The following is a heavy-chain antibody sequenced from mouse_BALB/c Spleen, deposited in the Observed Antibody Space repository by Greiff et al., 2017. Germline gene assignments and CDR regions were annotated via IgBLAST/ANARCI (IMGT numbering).Heavy chain of an antibody. V-gene: IGHV1S56*01. D-gene: IGHD2-4*01. CDR1: GYTFTSYY. CDR2: IYPGDVNT. CDR3: ARSGDYAPFDY. J-gene: IGHJ2*01. Sequence: QVHVKQSGPELVKPGASVRISCKASGYTFTSYYIHWVKQRPGQGLEWIGWIYPGDVNTKYNEKFKGKATLTADKSSSTAYMQLSSLTSEDSAVYFCARSGDYAPFDYWGQGTTLTVSS.